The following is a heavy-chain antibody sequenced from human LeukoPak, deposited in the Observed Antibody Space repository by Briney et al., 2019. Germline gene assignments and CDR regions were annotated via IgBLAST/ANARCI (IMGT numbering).Heavy chain of an antibody. J-gene: IGHJ4*02. D-gene: IGHD3-10*01. CDR2: IRSKAYGGTT. V-gene: IGHV3-49*04. CDR1: GFTFGDYS. CDR3: TRAMVRGVILSNVDY. Sequence: GGSLRLSCPAYGFTFGDYSMSWVRQAPGKGLEWEGFIRSKAYGGTTEYAASVKGRFTVSRDDSKSIAYLQMNSLKTEDTAVYYCTRAMVRGVILSNVDYWGQGTLVTVSS.